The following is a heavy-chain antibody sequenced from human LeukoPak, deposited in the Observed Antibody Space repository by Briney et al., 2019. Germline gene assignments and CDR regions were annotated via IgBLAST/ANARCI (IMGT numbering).Heavy chain of an antibody. CDR2: IYYSGGST. CDR3: ARERQEGELPDGMDI. D-gene: IGHD1-26*01. CDR1: GGSISSYY. V-gene: IGHV4-59*01. Sequence: SETLSLPCTVSGGSISSYYWSWIRQPPGKGLEWIGYIYYSGGSTTYNPSLKSRVTISVDTSRNQFSLKLTSVTAADTAVYYCARERQEGELPDGMDIWGQGTTVTVSS. J-gene: IGHJ6*02.